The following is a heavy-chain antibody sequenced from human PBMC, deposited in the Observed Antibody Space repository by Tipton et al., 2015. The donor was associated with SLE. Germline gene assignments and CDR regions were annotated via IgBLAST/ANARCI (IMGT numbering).Heavy chain of an antibody. CDR1: GGSISSHY. V-gene: IGHV4-59*11. CDR2: IYYSGST. D-gene: IGHD5-18*01. Sequence: TLSLTCTVSGGSISSHYWSWIRQPPGKGLEWIGYIYYSGSTNYNPSLKSRVTISVDTSKNQFSLKLSSVTAADTAVYYCASQRGYSYGRFDYWGQGTLVTVSS. CDR3: ASQRGYSYGRFDY. J-gene: IGHJ4*02.